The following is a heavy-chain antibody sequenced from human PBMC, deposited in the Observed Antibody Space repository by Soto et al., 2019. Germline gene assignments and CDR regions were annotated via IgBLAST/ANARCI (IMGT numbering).Heavy chain of an antibody. V-gene: IGHV4-4*07. CDR1: GTSVSNYY. D-gene: IGHD5-18*01. CDR2: IYTSGST. CDR3: ARGGIQLSYAFDY. Sequence: LSLTCSVSGTSVSNYYWSWIRQPAGKGLEHIGRIYTSGSTSYNPSLKSRVTMSMDTSQTQIYLNLTSVTAADTAVYYCARGGIQLSYAFDYWGQGIQVTVS. J-gene: IGHJ4*02.